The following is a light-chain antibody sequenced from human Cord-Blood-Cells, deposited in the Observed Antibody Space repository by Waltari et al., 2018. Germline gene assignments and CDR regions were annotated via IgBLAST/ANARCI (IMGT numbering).Light chain of an antibody. Sequence: EIVLTQSPGTLSLSPGERATLSCRASQSVSSSYLAWYQQKPGQAPRLLIYGASSSATGIPDRFSGSGSGTDFTLTISRLEPEDFAVYYCQLYGSSPPITFGQGTRLEIK. CDR2: GAS. V-gene: IGKV3-20*01. CDR3: QLYGSSPPIT. J-gene: IGKJ5*01. CDR1: QSVSSSY.